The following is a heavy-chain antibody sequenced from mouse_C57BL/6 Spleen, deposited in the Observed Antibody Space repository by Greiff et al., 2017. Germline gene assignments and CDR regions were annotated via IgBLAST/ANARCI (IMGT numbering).Heavy chain of an antibody. J-gene: IGHJ4*01. V-gene: IGHV5-6*01. CDR3: ARHEITTEYYYARDY. D-gene: IGHD1-1*01. CDR2: ISSGGSYT. CDR1: GFTFSSYG. Sequence: EVQGVESGGDLVKPGGSLTLSCAASGFTFSSYGMSWVRQTPHKRLEWVATISSGGSYTSYPDSVKGRFTISRDNAKNTMSLQRSSLQSEDTAMYYCARHEITTEYYYARDYWGPGTSVTVSS.